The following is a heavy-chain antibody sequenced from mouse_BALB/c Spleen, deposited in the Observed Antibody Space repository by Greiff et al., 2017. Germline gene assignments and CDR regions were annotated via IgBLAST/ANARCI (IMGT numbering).Heavy chain of an antibody. J-gene: IGHJ3*01. V-gene: IGHV5-6*01. D-gene: IGHD2-14*01. CDR3: ARYDLAY. Sequence: EVQVVESGGDLVKPGGSLKLSCAASGFTFSSYGMSWVRQTPDKRLEWVATISSGGSYTYYPDSVKGRFTISRDNAKNTLYLQMSSLKSEDTAMYYCARYDLAYWGQGTLVTVSA. CDR1: GFTFSSYG. CDR2: ISSGGSYT.